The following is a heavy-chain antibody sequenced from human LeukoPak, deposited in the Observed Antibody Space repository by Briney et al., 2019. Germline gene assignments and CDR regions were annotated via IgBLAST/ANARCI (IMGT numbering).Heavy chain of an antibody. J-gene: IGHJ4*02. CDR1: GFTFDDYA. V-gene: IGHV3-9*01. D-gene: IGHD4-17*01. Sequence: GGSLRLSCAASGFTFDDYAMDWVRQAPGKGLEWVSGISWNSGSIVYADSVKGRFTISRDNAKNCLYLQMNSLRAEDTALYYCAKAPTVTTGGFDYWGQGTLVTVSS. CDR2: ISWNSGSI. CDR3: AKAPTVTTGGFDY.